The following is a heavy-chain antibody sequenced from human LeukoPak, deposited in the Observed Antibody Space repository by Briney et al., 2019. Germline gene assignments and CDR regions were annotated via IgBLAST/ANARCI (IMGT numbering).Heavy chain of an antibody. D-gene: IGHD3-3*01. Sequence: PSETLSLTCTVSGGSISSYYWSWIRQPPGKGLEWIGEIYHSGSTNYNPSLKSRVTISVGKSKNQFSLKLSSVTAADTAVYYCASRAFWSGYYTFDYWGQGTLVTVSS. CDR1: GGSISSYY. J-gene: IGHJ4*02. V-gene: IGHV4-59*12. CDR2: IYHSGST. CDR3: ASRAFWSGYYTFDY.